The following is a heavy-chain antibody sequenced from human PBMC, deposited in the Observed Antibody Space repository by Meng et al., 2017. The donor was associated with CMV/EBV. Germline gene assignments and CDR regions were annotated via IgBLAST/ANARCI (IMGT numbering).Heavy chain of an antibody. CDR1: GGSFSGYY. CDR3: ARGFGARDY. J-gene: IGHJ4*02. V-gene: IGHV4-34*01. D-gene: IGHD3-16*01. Sequence: GSLRLSCAVYGGSFSGYYWSWIRQPPGKGLEWIGEINHSGSTNYNPSLKSRVTISVDTSKNQFSLKLSSVAAADTAVYYCARGFGARDYWGQGTLVTVSS. CDR2: INHSGST.